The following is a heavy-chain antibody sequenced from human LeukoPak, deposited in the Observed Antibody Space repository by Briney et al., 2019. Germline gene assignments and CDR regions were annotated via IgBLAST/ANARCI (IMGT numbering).Heavy chain of an antibody. CDR3: ARDASNGFDF. D-gene: IGHD2-8*01. CDR2: AHYSGTT. J-gene: IGHJ4*02. CDR1: GGSISTYY. V-gene: IGHV4-59*01. Sequence: SETLSLTCSVSGGSISTYYWSWIRQSPEKGLEWMGYAHYSGTTNSNPSLKSRLTIPLHTSKNQFSLNLSSVTAADTAVYYCARDASNGFDFWGQGTLVTVSS.